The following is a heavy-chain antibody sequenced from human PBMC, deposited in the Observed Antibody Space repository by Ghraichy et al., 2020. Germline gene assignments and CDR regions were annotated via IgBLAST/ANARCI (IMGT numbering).Heavy chain of an antibody. CDR3: ARLRGELQEVGYYYYGMDV. CDR2: FDPEDGET. Sequence: ASLKVSCKVSGYTLTELSMHWVRQAPGKGLEWMGGFDPEDGETIYAQKFQGRVTMTEDTSTDTAYMELSSLRSEDTAVYYCARLRGELQEVGYYYYGMDVWGQGTTVTVSS. V-gene: IGHV1-24*01. J-gene: IGHJ6*02. CDR1: GYTLTELS. D-gene: IGHD1-7*01.